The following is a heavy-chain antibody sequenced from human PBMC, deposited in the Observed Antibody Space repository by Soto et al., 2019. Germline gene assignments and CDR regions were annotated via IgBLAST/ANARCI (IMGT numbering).Heavy chain of an antibody. CDR2: ISYDGSNK. D-gene: IGHD6-19*01. CDR1: GFTFSRYA. CDR3: AREENIAVVPDY. Sequence: QVQLVESGGGVVQPGRSLRLSCVTSGFTFSRYAIHWVRQAPGKGLEWVAVISYDGSNKYYADSVKGRFTISRDNSKNALYLQTNSLRPEDTAVYYCAREENIAVVPDYWGQGTLVTVSS. J-gene: IGHJ4*02. V-gene: IGHV3-30-3*01.